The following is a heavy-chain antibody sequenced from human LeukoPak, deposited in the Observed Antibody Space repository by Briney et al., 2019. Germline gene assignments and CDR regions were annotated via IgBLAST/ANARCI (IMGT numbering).Heavy chain of an antibody. Sequence: GGSLRLSCAASGFIVSSCYMYWVRQAPGKGLEWVSFIHRDDKTYYADSVKGRFTISRDNSKNGLYLQMNSLRAEDTAVYFCAKEGSSKSSSWYNYWGQGTLVTVSS. D-gene: IGHD6-13*01. V-gene: IGHV3-53*05. CDR3: AKEGSSKSSSWYNY. CDR2: IHRDDKT. CDR1: GFIVSSCY. J-gene: IGHJ4*02.